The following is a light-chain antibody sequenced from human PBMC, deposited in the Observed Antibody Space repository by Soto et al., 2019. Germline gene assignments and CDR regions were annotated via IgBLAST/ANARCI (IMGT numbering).Light chain of an antibody. CDR3: QQYYSYLRT. Sequence: AIRMTQSPSSFSASTGDRVTITCRASQGIGSYLAWYQQKPGKAPKLLIYAASTLQSGVPSRFSGSGSGTDFTLTISCLQSEDFATYYCQQYYSYLRTFSQGTKVDIK. CDR2: AAS. V-gene: IGKV1-8*01. J-gene: IGKJ1*01. CDR1: QGIGSY.